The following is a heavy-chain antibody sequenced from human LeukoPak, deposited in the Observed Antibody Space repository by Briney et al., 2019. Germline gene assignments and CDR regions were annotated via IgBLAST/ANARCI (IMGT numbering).Heavy chain of an antibody. CDR3: ARAPFIAVAGTIDY. CDR2: ISSSSSYI. D-gene: IGHD6-19*01. Sequence: GGSLRLSCAASGFTFSSYSMNWVRQAPGKGLEWVSSISSSSSYIYYADSVKGRFTISRDNAKNSLYLQMNSLRAEDTAVHYCARAPFIAVAGTIDYWGQGTLVTVSS. V-gene: IGHV3-21*01. CDR1: GFTFSSYS. J-gene: IGHJ4*02.